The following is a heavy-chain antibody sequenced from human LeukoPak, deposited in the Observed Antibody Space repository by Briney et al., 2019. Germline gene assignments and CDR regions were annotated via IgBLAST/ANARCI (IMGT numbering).Heavy chain of an antibody. Sequence: SETLSLTCAVYGGSFSGYYWSWIRQPPGKGLEWIGEINHSGSTNYNPSLKSRVTISVDTSKNQFSLKLSSVTAADTAVYYCARGPPRYNWSYAWWAFDIWGQGTMVTVSS. V-gene: IGHV4-34*01. J-gene: IGHJ3*02. CDR3: ARGPPRYNWSYAWWAFDI. D-gene: IGHD1-7*01. CDR1: GGSFSGYY. CDR2: INHSGST.